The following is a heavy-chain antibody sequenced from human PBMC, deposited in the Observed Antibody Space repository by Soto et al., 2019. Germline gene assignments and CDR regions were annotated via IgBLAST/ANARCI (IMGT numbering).Heavy chain of an antibody. J-gene: IGHJ4*02. CDR3: ARSESGGWYDY. CDR2: IYYSGST. V-gene: IGHV4-31*03. Sequence: SETLSLTCTVSGDSISSGGYYWSWIRQHPGKGLEWIGYIYYSGSTYYNPSLKSRVTISVDTSKNQFSLKLSSVTAADTAVYYCARSESGGWYDYWGQGTLVTVSS. D-gene: IGHD6-19*01. CDR1: GDSISSGGYY.